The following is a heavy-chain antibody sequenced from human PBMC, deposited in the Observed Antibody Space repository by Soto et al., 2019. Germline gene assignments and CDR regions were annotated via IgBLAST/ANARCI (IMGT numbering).Heavy chain of an antibody. CDR3: AKDLGYCSGGSCHPTFDY. CDR2: ISWDGGST. CDR1: GFTFDDYT. Sequence: EVQLVESGGVVVQPGGSLRLSCAASGFTFDDYTMHWVRQAPGKGLEWVSLISWDGGSTYYADSVKGRFTISRDNSKNSLYLQMNSLRTEDTALYYCAKDLGYCSGGSCHPTFDYWGQGTLVTVSS. D-gene: IGHD2-15*01. J-gene: IGHJ4*02. V-gene: IGHV3-43*01.